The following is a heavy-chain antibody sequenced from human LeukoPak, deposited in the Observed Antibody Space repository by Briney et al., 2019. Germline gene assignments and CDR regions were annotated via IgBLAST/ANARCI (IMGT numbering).Heavy chain of an antibody. D-gene: IGHD3-10*01. V-gene: IGHV3-21*01. CDR1: GFTVSSNY. CDR2: ISSSSSYI. J-gene: IGHJ4*02. Sequence: PGGSLRLSCAASGFTVSSNYMSWVRQAPGKGLEWVSSISSSSSYIYYADSVKGRFTISRDNAKNSLYLQMNSLRAEDTAVYYCAKDDGSGSYYGGFGDYWGQGTLVTVSS. CDR3: AKDDGSGSYYGGFGDY.